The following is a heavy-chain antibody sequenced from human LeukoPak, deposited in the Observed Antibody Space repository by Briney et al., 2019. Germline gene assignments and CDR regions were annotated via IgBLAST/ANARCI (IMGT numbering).Heavy chain of an antibody. CDR2: IYYSGST. CDR3: ARDQGTIILGYFDY. Sequence: SETLSLTCTVSGGSISSYYWSWIRQPPGKGLEWIGYIYYSGSTNYNPSLKSRVTISVDTSKNQVSLKLSSVTAADTAVYYCARDQGTIILGYFDYWGQGTLVTVSS. V-gene: IGHV4-59*12. J-gene: IGHJ4*02. CDR1: GGSISSYY. D-gene: IGHD3-22*01.